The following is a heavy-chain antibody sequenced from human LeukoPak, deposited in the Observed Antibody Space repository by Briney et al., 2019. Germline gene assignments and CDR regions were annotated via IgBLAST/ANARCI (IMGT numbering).Heavy chain of an antibody. V-gene: IGHV1-69*13. CDR1: GGTFSSYA. J-gene: IGHJ4*02. CDR3: ASSSYSSGWYLFDY. Sequence: VASVKVSCKASGGTFSSYAISWVRQAPGQGLEWMGGIIPIFGTANYAQKFQGRVTITADESTSTAYMELSSLRSEDTAVYYCASSSYSSGWYLFDYWGQGTLVTVSS. CDR2: IIPIFGTA. D-gene: IGHD6-19*01.